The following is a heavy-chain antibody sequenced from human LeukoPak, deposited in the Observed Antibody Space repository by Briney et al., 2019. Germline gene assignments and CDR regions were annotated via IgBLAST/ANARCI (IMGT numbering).Heavy chain of an antibody. CDR3: ARAVSGRFDY. CDR1: GGSMSPYH. Sequence: SETLSLTCTVSGGSMSPYHWGWIRQPPGKGLEWTGYIYYSGSTNYNPSLNSRVTISVDTSKNQFSLRLSSVAAADTATYYCARAVSGRFDYWGQGTLVTVSS. V-gene: IGHV4-59*08. D-gene: IGHD6-19*01. J-gene: IGHJ4*02. CDR2: IYYSGST.